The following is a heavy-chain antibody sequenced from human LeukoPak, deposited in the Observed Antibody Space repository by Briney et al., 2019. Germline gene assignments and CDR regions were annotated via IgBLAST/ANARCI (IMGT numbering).Heavy chain of an antibody. CDR3: ARVEGGKSAFDI. CDR1: GFTFSDYY. Sequence: GGSLRLSCAASGFTFSDYYMSWIRQAPGMVLEWVSYISSSGSTIYYADSVKGRFTISRDNAKKALYLQMNSLKVEDTAVYYCARVEGGKSAFDIWGQGTMVTVSS. J-gene: IGHJ3*02. V-gene: IGHV3-11*04. CDR2: ISSSGSTI. D-gene: IGHD1-26*01.